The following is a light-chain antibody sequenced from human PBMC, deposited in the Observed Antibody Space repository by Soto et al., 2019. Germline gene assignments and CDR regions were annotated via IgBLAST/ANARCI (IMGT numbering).Light chain of an antibody. J-gene: IGKJ2*03. CDR3: QQYGSSPVS. Sequence: EIVLTQSPGTLSLSPGESATLSCRASQSVSSTNLAWYQQKPGQSPRLVMFDASSRATGIPDRFSGSGSGTDFTLTISRLEPEDFAVYYCQQYGSSPVSFGQGTKLEIK. CDR2: DAS. CDR1: QSVSSTN. V-gene: IGKV3-20*01.